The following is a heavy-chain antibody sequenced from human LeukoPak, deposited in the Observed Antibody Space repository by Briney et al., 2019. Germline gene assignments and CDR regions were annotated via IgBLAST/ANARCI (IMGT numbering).Heavy chain of an antibody. CDR1: GGSISSGTDY. CDR3: ARALPYDSSGYYYRGLFDY. J-gene: IGHJ4*02. V-gene: IGHV4-61*02. D-gene: IGHD3-22*01. Sequence: SETLSLTCTVSGGSISSGTDYWSWIRQPAGKELEWIGRISSSGSTNYNPSLKSRVTISVDTSKNQFSLRLSSVTAADTAVYYCARALPYDSSGYYYRGLFDYLGQGNLVTVSS. CDR2: ISSSGST.